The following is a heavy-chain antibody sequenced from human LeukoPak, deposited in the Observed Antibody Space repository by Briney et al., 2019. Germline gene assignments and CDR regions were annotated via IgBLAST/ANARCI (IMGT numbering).Heavy chain of an antibody. J-gene: IGHJ5*02. CDR3: ARDPSSGWYLKGWFDP. CDR2: INPTGGST. V-gene: IGHV1-46*01. Sequence: ASVKVSCKASGYTFTSYYMHWVRQAPGQGLEWMGLINPTGGSTGYAQKFQGRVTMTRDMSTSTDYMELSSLRSEDTAIYYCARDPSSGWYLKGWFDPWGQGTLVTVSS. D-gene: IGHD6-19*01. CDR1: GYTFTSYY.